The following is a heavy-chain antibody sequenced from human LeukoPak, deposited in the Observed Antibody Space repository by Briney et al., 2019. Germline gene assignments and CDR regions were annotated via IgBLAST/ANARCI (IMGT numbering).Heavy chain of an antibody. CDR2: IYSGGST. J-gene: IGHJ4*02. D-gene: IGHD5-12*01. CDR3: ARDWRGYSGYDYNY. Sequence: GSLRLSRAASGFTVSSNYMSWVRQAPGKGLEWVSVIYSGGSTYYADSVKGRFTISRDNSKNTLYLQMNSLRAEDTAVYYCARDWRGYSGYDYNYWGQGTLVTVSS. V-gene: IGHV3-66*01. CDR1: GFTVSSNY.